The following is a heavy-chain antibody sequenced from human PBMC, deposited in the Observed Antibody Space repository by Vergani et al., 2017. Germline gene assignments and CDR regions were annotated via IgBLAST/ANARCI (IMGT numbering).Heavy chain of an antibody. Sequence: QVQLVQSGAEVKKPGSSVKVSCKASGGTFSSYAISWVRQAPGQGLEWMGGIIPIFGTANYAQKFQGRVTLTADESTSTAYMELSSLRSEDTAVYYCARGEGIYSGYDSDYYYYMDVWGKGTTVTVSS. J-gene: IGHJ6*03. CDR3: ARGEGIYSGYDSDYYYYMDV. CDR2: IIPIFGTA. V-gene: IGHV1-69*01. CDR1: GGTFSSYA. D-gene: IGHD5-12*01.